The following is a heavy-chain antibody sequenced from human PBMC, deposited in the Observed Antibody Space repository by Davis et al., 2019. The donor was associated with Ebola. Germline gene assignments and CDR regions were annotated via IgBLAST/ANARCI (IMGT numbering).Heavy chain of an antibody. CDR1: GFTFSSYA. J-gene: IGHJ6*02. Sequence: GESLKISCAASGFTFSSYAMSWVRQAPGKGLEWVSSISSSGGNSFYMDSVKGRFTISRDNSKNTLYLQMNSLRAEDTAVYYCAKDPWVRGVMDVWGQGTTVTVSS. D-gene: IGHD3-10*01. CDR3: AKDPWVRGVMDV. V-gene: IGHV3-23*01. CDR2: ISSSGGNS.